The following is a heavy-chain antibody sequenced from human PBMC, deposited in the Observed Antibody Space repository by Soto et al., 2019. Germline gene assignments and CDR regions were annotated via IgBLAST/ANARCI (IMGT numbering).Heavy chain of an antibody. CDR3: ARDRGELLRDAFDI. Sequence: ASVKVSCKASGYTFTGYYMHWGRQAPGQGLEWMGWINPNSGGTNYAQKFQGWVTMTRDTSISTAYMELSRLRSDDTAVYYCARDRGELLRDAFDIWGQGTMVTVSS. J-gene: IGHJ3*02. CDR1: GYTFTGYY. V-gene: IGHV1-2*04. CDR2: INPNSGGT. D-gene: IGHD1-26*01.